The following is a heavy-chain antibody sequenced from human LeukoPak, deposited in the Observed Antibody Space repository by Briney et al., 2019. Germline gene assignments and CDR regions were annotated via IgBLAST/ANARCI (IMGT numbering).Heavy chain of an antibody. CDR3: AKDALRAVPYYFDY. CDR2: ISGSGYSA. D-gene: IGHD3-10*01. Sequence: GGSLRLSCAVSGFTFSSYGMSWVRQAPGRGLEWVAAISGSGYSAYYADSVKGRFTISRDNSKNTLFLEMNSLRPEDTAVYYCAKDALRAVPYYFDYWGQGTLVTVSS. J-gene: IGHJ4*02. CDR1: GFTFSSYG. V-gene: IGHV3-23*01.